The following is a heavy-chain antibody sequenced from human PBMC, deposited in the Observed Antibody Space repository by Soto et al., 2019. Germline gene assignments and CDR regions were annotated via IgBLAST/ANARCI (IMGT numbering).Heavy chain of an antibody. CDR3: SAGQNDYNYYYYYPMDV. D-gene: IGHD4-4*01. J-gene: IGHJ6*02. CDR1: GFTFSGSA. Sequence: EVQLVESGGGLVQPGESLRLSCAASGFTFSGSAMHWVRQAPGKGLEWVGRIRSKPNNYATAYAASVKGRFSISRDDSKNTAYLQVNGLKTEDTAVYYCSAGQNDYNYYYYYPMDVWGRGTTVTVSS. V-gene: IGHV3-73*02. CDR2: IRSKPNNYAT.